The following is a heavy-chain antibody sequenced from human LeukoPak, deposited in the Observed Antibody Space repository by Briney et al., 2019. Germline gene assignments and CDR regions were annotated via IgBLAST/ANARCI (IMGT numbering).Heavy chain of an antibody. V-gene: IGHV3-30-3*01. J-gene: IGHJ4*02. Sequence: QSGRSLRLSCAASGFTFSSYAMHWVRQAPGKGLEWVAVISYDGSNKYYADSVKGRFTISRDNSKNTLYLQMNSLRAEDTAVYYCAKDGPRYDFWSGYWIDYWGQGTLVTVSS. CDR1: GFTFSSYA. CDR2: ISYDGSNK. CDR3: AKDGPRYDFWSGYWIDY. D-gene: IGHD3-3*01.